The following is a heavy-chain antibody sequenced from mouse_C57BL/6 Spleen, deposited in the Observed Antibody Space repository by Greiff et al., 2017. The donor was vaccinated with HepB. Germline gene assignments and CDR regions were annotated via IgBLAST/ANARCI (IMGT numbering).Heavy chain of an antibody. CDR2: IYPGDGDT. CDR1: GYAFSSYW. CDR3: ARSLITTVGTFDY. Sequence: QVQLQQSGAELVKPGASVKISCKASGYAFSSYWMNWVKQRPGKGLEWIGQIYPGDGDTNYNGKFKGKATLTADNSSSTAYMQLSSLTSEDSAVYFCARSLITTVGTFDYWGQGTTLTVSS. J-gene: IGHJ2*01. D-gene: IGHD1-1*01. V-gene: IGHV1-80*01.